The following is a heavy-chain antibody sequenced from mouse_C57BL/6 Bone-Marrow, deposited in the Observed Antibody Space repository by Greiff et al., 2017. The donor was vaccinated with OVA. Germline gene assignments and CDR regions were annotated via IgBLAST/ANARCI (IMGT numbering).Heavy chain of an antibody. V-gene: IGHV1-55*01. CDR2: IYPGSGST. CDR1: GYTFTSYW. Sequence: QVQLQQPGAELVKPGASVTMSCKASGYTFTSYWITWVKQRPGQGLEWIGDIYPGSGSTNSNEKFKSKATLTVDTSSSTAYMQLSSLTSEDSAVYYCALLYDGYYEGYFDVWGTGTTVTVSS. CDR3: ALLYDGYYEGYFDV. D-gene: IGHD2-3*01. J-gene: IGHJ1*03.